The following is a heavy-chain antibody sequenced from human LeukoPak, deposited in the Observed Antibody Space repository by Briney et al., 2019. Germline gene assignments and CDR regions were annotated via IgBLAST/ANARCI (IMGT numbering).Heavy chain of an antibody. V-gene: IGHV3-30-3*01. CDR1: GFTFSSYA. D-gene: IGHD3-22*01. CDR3: ASTMITAFDI. CDR2: ISYDGSNK. Sequence: GGSLRLSCTASGFTFSSYAMNWVRQAPGKGLEWVAVISYDGSNKYYADSVKGRFTISRDNSKNTLYLQMNSLRAEDTAVYYCASTMITAFDIWGQGTMVTVSS. J-gene: IGHJ3*02.